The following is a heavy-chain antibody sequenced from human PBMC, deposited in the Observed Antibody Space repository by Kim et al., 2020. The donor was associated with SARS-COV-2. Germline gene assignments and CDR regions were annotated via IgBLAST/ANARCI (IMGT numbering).Heavy chain of an antibody. CDR3: ARGRREAFNI. J-gene: IGHJ3*02. V-gene: IGHV3-72*01. CDR1: GFTFSDHY. Sequence: GGSLRLSCAASGFTFSDHYMDWVRQAPGKGLEWVGGIRNKANSYTTEYAATVKGRITIERDDSKNSLYLQMNSLKTEDSDVYYCARGRREAFNIWGQGTKVPLSS. CDR2: IRNKANSYTT.